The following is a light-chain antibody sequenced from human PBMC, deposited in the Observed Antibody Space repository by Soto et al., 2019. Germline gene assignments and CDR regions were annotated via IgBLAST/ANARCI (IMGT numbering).Light chain of an antibody. Sequence: EIVLTQSPSTLCLSXGKSATLPCRASQSVSISLAWYQQKPGQAPRLLIYGASNRATGIPARFSGSGSERDFTLTISSLEPEDFAVYYCQQRSNWTFGQGTKVDI. V-gene: IGKV3-11*02. CDR1: QSVSIS. J-gene: IGKJ1*01. CDR2: GAS. CDR3: QQRSNWT.